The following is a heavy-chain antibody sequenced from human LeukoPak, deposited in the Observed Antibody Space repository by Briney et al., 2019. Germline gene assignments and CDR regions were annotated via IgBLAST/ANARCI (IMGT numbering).Heavy chain of an antibody. CDR3: ARITNCYDSSGYYYGSNDY. CDR2: IIPIFGTA. J-gene: IGHJ4*02. D-gene: IGHD3-22*01. V-gene: IGHV1-69*13. CDR1: GGTFSSYA. Sequence: SVKVSCKASGGTFSSYAISWVRQAPGQGLEWMGGIIPIFGTANYAQKFQGRVTITADESTSTAYMELSSLRSEDTAVYYCARITNCYDSSGYYYGSNDYWGQGTLVTVSS.